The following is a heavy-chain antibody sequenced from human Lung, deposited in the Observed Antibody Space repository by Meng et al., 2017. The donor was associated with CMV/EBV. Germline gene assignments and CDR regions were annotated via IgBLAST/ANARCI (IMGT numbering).Heavy chain of an antibody. CDR2: IWYDGSNK. J-gene: IGHJ2*01. Sequence: GGSLRLXCAASGFTFSSYGMHWVRQAPGKGLEWVAVIWYDGSNKYYADSVKGRFTISRDNSKNTLYLQMNSLRAEDTAVYYCAKDAGQYCSSTSCYKDWGYFDLWGRGTXVNVYS. D-gene: IGHD2-2*02. V-gene: IGHV3-33*06. CDR1: GFTFSSYG. CDR3: AKDAGQYCSSTSCYKDWGYFDL.